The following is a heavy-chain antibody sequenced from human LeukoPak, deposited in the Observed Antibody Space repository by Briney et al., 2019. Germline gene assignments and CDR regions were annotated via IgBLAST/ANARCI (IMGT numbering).Heavy chain of an antibody. Sequence: GGSLRLSCAASGSTFSGHWMSWVRQAPGKGLEWVSDISGSGGNTYYADSVKGRLTISRDNSKNTLYLQMNSLRAEDTAVYYCAKDQGPDYYYYMDVWGKGTTVTVSS. CDR1: GSTFSGHW. CDR2: ISGSGGNT. V-gene: IGHV3-23*01. CDR3: AKDQGPDYYYYMDV. J-gene: IGHJ6*03.